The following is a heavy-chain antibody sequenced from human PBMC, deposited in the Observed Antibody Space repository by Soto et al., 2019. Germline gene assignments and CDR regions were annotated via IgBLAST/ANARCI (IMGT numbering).Heavy chain of an antibody. CDR3: AKMDPYDYGDYQYLTYFDY. Sequence: PGGSLRLSCAASGFTFSSYAMSWVRQAPGKGLEWVSAISGSGGSTYYADSVKGRFTISRDNSKNTLYLQMNSLRAEDTAVYYCAKMDPYDYGDYQYLTYFDYWGQGTLVTVSS. D-gene: IGHD4-17*01. CDR1: GFTFSSYA. V-gene: IGHV3-23*01. CDR2: ISGSGGST. J-gene: IGHJ4*02.